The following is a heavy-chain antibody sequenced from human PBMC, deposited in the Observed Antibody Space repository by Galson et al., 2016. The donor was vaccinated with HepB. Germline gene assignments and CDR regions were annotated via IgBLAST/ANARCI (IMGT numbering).Heavy chain of an antibody. Sequence: SLRLSCAVSGFTFSYYWMTWVRQAPGKGLEWVATIKQDGSEQYYVDSVKGRFTISRDNAKNALYLQVNSLRAEDTALYYCARDLGSRYYFDFWGRGTLVTVSS. J-gene: IGHJ4*02. D-gene: IGHD2-2*03. CDR1: GFTFSYYW. CDR2: IKQDGSEQ. CDR3: ARDLGSRYYFDF. V-gene: IGHV3-7*01.